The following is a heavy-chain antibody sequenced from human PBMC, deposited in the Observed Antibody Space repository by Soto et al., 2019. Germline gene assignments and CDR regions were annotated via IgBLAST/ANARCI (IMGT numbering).Heavy chain of an antibody. CDR2: TRNKANSYTT. CDR3: ARFYSGSYLDAFDI. D-gene: IGHD1-26*01. Sequence: GSLRLSCAASVFTFSDHYMDWVREGPGKGLEWVGRTRNKANSYTTEYAASVKGRFTISRDDSKNSLYLQMNSLKTEDTAVYYCARFYSGSYLDAFDIWGQGTMVTVSS. CDR1: VFTFSDHY. V-gene: IGHV3-72*01. J-gene: IGHJ3*02.